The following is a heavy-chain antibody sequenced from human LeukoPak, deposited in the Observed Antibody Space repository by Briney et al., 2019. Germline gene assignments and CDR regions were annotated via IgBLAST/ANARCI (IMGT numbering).Heavy chain of an antibody. Sequence: ASVKVSCKASGYTFTSYGISWVRQAPGQGLEWMGWISAYNGNTNYAQKLQGRVTMTTDTSTSTAYMELRSLRSDDTAVYYCARDYDILTGRDAFDIWGQGTMVTVSS. V-gene: IGHV1-18*01. CDR3: ARDYDILTGRDAFDI. J-gene: IGHJ3*02. CDR2: ISAYNGNT. D-gene: IGHD3-9*01. CDR1: GYTFTSYG.